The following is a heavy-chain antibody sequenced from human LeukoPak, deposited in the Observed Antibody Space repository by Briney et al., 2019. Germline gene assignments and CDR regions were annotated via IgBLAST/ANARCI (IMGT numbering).Heavy chain of an antibody. CDR3: ARVPGWRWELHYYFDY. CDR2: INPNSGGT. V-gene: IGHV1-2*02. J-gene: IGHJ4*02. Sequence: PAASVKVSCKASGYTFTGYYMHWVRQAPGQGLEWMGWINPNSGGTNYAQKFQGRVTMTRDTSISTAYMELSRLRSDDTAVYYCARVPGWRWELHYYFDYWGQGTLVTVSS. D-gene: IGHD1-26*01. CDR1: GYTFTGYY.